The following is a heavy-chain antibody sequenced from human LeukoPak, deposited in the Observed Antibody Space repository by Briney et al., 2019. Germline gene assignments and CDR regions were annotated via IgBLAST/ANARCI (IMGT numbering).Heavy chain of an antibody. V-gene: IGHV1-69*13. CDR3: ARDREKYDILTGYDY. Sequence: GASVKVSCKASGGTFSSYAISWVRQAPGQGLEWMGGIIPIFGTANYAQKFQGRVTITADESTSTAYMELSSLRSEDTAVYYCARDREKYDILTGYDYWGQGTLVTVSS. D-gene: IGHD3-9*01. J-gene: IGHJ4*02. CDR1: GGTFSSYA. CDR2: IIPIFGTA.